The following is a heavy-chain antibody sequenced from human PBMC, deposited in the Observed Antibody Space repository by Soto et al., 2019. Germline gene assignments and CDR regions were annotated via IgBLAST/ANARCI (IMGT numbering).Heavy chain of an antibody. D-gene: IGHD1-26*01. V-gene: IGHV5-10-1*01. CDR1: GYRFTRYW. Sequence: GESLKISCTVSGYRFTRYWISWVRQMPGKGLEWMGRIDPSDSYTNYSPSFQGHVTISADKSISTAYLQWSSLKASDTAMYYCARIVVGATTYPPTDYWGQGTLVTVSS. CDR3: ARIVVGATTYPPTDY. CDR2: IDPSDSYT. J-gene: IGHJ4*02.